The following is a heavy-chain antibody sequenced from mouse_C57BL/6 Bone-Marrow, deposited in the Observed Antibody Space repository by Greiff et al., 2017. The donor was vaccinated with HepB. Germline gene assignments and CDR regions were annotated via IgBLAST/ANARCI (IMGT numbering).Heavy chain of an antibody. CDR3: ARRGWLRRGYYFDY. J-gene: IGHJ2*01. CDR1: GYTFTSYG. CDR2: IYPRSGNT. D-gene: IGHD2-2*01. V-gene: IGHV1-81*01. Sequence: QVQLQQSGAELARPGASVKLSCKASGYTFTSYGISWVKQRTGQGLEWIGEIYPRSGNTYYNEKFKGKATLTADKSSSTAYMELRSLTTEDSAVYFCARRGWLRRGYYFDYWGQGTTRTVSS.